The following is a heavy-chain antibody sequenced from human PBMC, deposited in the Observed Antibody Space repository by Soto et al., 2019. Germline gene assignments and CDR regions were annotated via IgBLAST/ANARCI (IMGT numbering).Heavy chain of an antibody. D-gene: IGHD2-2*01. Sequence: QVQLQESGPGLVKPSQTLSLTCTVSGGSISSGGYYWSWIRQHPGKGLEWIGYIYYSGSTYYNPSLKSRVTISVDPSKNQLSLQLSSVTAADTAVYYCASGAGIEGVVVPAAPYFDYWGQGTLVTVSS. J-gene: IGHJ4*02. CDR3: ASGAGIEGVVVPAAPYFDY. V-gene: IGHV4-31*03. CDR2: IYYSGST. CDR1: GGSISSGGYY.